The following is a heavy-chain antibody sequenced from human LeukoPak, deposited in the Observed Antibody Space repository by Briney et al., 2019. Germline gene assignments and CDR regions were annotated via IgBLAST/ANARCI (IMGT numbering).Heavy chain of an antibody. V-gene: IGHV1-8*01. CDR3: ARTYYYGSGSYGNWFDP. Sequence: ASVKVPCEASGYTFTSYDINWVRQATGQGLEWMGWMNPNSGNTGYAQKFQGRVTMTRNTSISTAYMELSSLRSEDTAVYYCARTYYYGSGSYGNWFDPWGQGTLVTVSS. D-gene: IGHD3-10*01. CDR1: GYTFTSYD. J-gene: IGHJ5*02. CDR2: MNPNSGNT.